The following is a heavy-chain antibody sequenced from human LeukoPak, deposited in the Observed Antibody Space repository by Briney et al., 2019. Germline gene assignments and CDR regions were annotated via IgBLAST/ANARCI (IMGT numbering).Heavy chain of an antibody. CDR3: ARQGSSPNWFDP. D-gene: IGHD3-10*01. J-gene: IGHJ5*02. CDR1: GDSISSNPFF. CDR2: MFYSGRT. V-gene: IGHV4-39*01. Sequence: SETLSLTCTVSGDSISSNPFFWAWIRQTPGQGLQWIGSMFYSGRTYYNPSLESRVTISILTSKNQSSLKLRSVTAADTAVYYCARQGSSPNWFDPWGQGALVTVSS.